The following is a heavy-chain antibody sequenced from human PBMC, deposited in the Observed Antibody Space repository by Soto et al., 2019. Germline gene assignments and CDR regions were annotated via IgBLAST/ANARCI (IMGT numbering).Heavy chain of an antibody. CDR1: GFTFSSYG. J-gene: IGHJ6*02. D-gene: IGHD6-6*01. CDR3: AKEAGIAARHPFGGYYYYGMDV. Sequence: GGSLRLSCAASGFTFSSYGMHWVRQAPGKGLEWVAVISYDGSNKYYADSVKGRFTISRDNSKNTLYLQMNSLRAEDTAVYYCAKEAGIAARHPFGGYYYYGMDVWGQGTTVTVSS. V-gene: IGHV3-30*18. CDR2: ISYDGSNK.